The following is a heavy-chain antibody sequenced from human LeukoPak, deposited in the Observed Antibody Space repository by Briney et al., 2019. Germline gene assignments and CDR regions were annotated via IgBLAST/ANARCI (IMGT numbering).Heavy chain of an antibody. V-gene: IGHV4-31*03. Sequence: SETLSLTCTVSGVSISSGGYYWGWIRQQPGKGLEWIGYIYYSGSTYYNPSLKSRVTISVDTSKNQFSLKLSSVTAADTAVYYCARGPGGYFDYWGQGTLVTVSS. CDR2: IYYSGST. CDR3: ARGPGGYFDY. CDR1: GVSISSGGYY. J-gene: IGHJ4*02.